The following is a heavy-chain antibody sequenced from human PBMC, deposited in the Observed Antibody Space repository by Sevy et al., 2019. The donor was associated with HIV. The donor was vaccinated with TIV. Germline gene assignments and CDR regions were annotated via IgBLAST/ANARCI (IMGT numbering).Heavy chain of an antibody. CDR1: GGSITIHY. J-gene: IGHJ4*02. CDR3: ARVSVAVDY. Sequence: SETLSLTCTVSGGSITIHYWSWIRQPPGKGLEWIGYIYYSGITEYNPSLKSRLTISVDTSKNQFSLKLSSVTAADTAVYYCARVSVAVDYWGQGTLVTVSS. CDR2: IYYSGIT. D-gene: IGHD6-19*01. V-gene: IGHV4-59*11.